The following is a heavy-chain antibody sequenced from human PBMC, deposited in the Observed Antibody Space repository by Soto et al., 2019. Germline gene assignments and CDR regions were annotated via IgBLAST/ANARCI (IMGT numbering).Heavy chain of an antibody. CDR1: GFTFSSYS. CDR3: ARGHTYDS. D-gene: IGHD2-21*02. V-gene: IGHV3-21*01. J-gene: IGHJ4*02. Sequence: EVQLVESGGGLVKPGGSLRLSCAASGFTFSSYSMNWVRQAPGKGLEWVSSISSSTNYIYYADSLKGRFTISRDNPKNSLLLQMNSLRAEDTAVYYCARGHTYDSWGQGTLVTVSS. CDR2: ISSSTNYI.